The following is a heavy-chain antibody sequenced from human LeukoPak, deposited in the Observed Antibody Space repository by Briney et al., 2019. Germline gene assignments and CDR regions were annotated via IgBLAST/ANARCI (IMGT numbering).Heavy chain of an antibody. D-gene: IGHD1-26*01. Sequence: GGSLRLSCAASGFTFSIYAMSWVRQAPGKGLEWVSGITGIGSSTYYADSVKGRFTISRDSSKHTLYLQMNSLRADDTAVYYCAKQELGGYYYMDVWGKGTTVTVSS. CDR2: ITGIGSST. CDR3: AKQELGGYYYMDV. CDR1: GFTFSIYA. V-gene: IGHV3-23*01. J-gene: IGHJ6*03.